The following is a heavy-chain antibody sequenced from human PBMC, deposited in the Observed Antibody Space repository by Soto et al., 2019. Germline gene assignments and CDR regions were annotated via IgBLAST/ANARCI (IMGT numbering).Heavy chain of an antibody. V-gene: IGHV4-30-4*01. CDR1: GDSISSGNKY. Sequence: LSLTCTVSGDSISSGNKYWSWIRQAPGKGLEWIGYIFSSGTTYYNPSLKSRLTMSLDTSQNQFSLRLASVTDADSAVYYCARVPSPFDYCYAMDVWGQGTTVTVSS. J-gene: IGHJ6*02. D-gene: IGHD3-16*01. CDR2: IFSSGTT. CDR3: ARVPSPFDYCYAMDV.